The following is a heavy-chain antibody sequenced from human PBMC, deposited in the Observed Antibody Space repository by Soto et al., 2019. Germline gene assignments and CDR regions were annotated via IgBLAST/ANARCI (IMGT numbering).Heavy chain of an antibody. CDR2: ISYDGSNK. D-gene: IGHD6-19*01. V-gene: IGHV3-30*18. CDR3: AKLRSGYSSGWYQDDAFDI. J-gene: IGHJ3*02. Sequence: QVQLVESGGGVVQPGRSLRLSCAASGFTFSSYGMHWVRQAPGKGLEWVAVISYDGSNKYYAGSVKGRFTISRDNSKNTLYLQMNSLRAEDTAVYYCAKLRSGYSSGWYQDDAFDIWGQGTMVTVSS. CDR1: GFTFSSYG.